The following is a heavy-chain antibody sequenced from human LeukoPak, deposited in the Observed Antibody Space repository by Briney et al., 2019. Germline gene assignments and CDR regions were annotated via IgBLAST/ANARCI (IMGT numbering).Heavy chain of an antibody. Sequence: PGGSLRLSCAASGFTFSSYEMNWVRQAPGKGLEWISYISASGTITHYADSVEGRFTISRDNAKKSVYLQMDNLRAEDTAVYFCAARNYNLLSDFYTPFDYWGQGVLVTVSS. CDR2: ISASGTIT. CDR1: GFTFSSYE. CDR3: AARNYNLLSDFYTPFDY. J-gene: IGHJ4*02. D-gene: IGHD3-3*01. V-gene: IGHV3-48*03.